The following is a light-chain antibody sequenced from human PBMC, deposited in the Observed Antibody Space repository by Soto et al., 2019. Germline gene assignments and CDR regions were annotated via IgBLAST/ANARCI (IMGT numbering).Light chain of an antibody. Sequence: EIVMTQSPATLSVSPGERATLSCRASQIILTNLAWYQQKPGQAPRLLIYGASTRATGIPARFSGSGSGTEFTLTISSLQSEDFATYYCQQLNSYPLTFGGGTKVDIK. J-gene: IGKJ4*01. CDR1: QIILTN. V-gene: IGKV3-15*01. CDR2: GAS. CDR3: QQLNSYPLT.